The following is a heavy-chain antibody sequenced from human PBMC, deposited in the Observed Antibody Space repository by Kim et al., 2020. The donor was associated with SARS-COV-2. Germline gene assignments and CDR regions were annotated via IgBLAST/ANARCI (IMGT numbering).Heavy chain of an antibody. CDR3: ATGSSMVRNNWFDP. Sequence: ASVKVSCKVSGYTLIELSMHWVRQAPGKGLEWMGGFDPEDGETIYAQKFQGRVTMTEDTSTDTAYMELSSLRSEDTAVYYCATGSSMVRNNWFDPWGQGTLVNVSS. D-gene: IGHD3-10*01. CDR1: GYTLIELS. J-gene: IGHJ5*02. CDR2: FDPEDGET. V-gene: IGHV1-24*01.